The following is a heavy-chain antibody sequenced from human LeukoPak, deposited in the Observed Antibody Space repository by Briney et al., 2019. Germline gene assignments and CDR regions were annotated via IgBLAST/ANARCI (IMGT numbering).Heavy chain of an antibody. D-gene: IGHD2-15*01. CDR3: YVVVVVAATHYYGMDV. J-gene: IGHJ6*02. CDR1: GFTFSSYA. Sequence: PGGSLRLSCAASGFTFSSYAMSWVRQAPGKGLEWVSAISGSGGSTYYADSVKGRFTISRDNSKNTLYLQMNSLRAEDTAVYYCYVVVVVAATHYYGMDVWGQGTTVTVSS. V-gene: IGHV3-23*01. CDR2: ISGSGGST.